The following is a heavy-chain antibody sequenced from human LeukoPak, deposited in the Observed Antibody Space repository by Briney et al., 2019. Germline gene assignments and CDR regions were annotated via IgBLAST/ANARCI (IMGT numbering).Heavy chain of an antibody. Sequence: ASVKVSCKASGYTFTSYDINWVRQATGQGLEWMGWMNPNSGNTGYAQKFQGRVTITRNTSISTAYMELSSLRSEDTAVYYCARTPLVWGGVVTHDAFDIWGQGTMVTVSS. D-gene: IGHD2-21*02. CDR1: GYTFTSYD. CDR2: MNPNSGNT. CDR3: ARTPLVWGGVVTHDAFDI. J-gene: IGHJ3*02. V-gene: IGHV1-8*03.